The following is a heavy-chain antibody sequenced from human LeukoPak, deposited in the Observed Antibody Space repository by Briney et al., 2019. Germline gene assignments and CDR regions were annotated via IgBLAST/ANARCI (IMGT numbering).Heavy chain of an antibody. Sequence: GGSLRLSCAVSGFTFSSYWMSWVRQAPGKGLEWVANVKEDGTEKYYQDSVKGRFTISRDNAKNSLYLQMNSLRAEDTAVYYCAREVVLSTSAWFEYWGQGTLVTVSS. CDR2: VKEDGTEK. CDR1: GFTFSSYW. J-gene: IGHJ4*02. D-gene: IGHD3-22*01. CDR3: AREVVLSTSAWFEY. V-gene: IGHV3-7*01.